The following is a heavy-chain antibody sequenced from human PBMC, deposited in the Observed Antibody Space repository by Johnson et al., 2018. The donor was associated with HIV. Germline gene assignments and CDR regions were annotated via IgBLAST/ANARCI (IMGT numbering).Heavy chain of an antibody. D-gene: IGHD4-17*01. V-gene: IGHV3-30*02. J-gene: IGHJ3*02. CDR2: IRYDGSNK. CDR1: GFNFDDYG. CDR3: ARERIYGDDAFDI. Sequence: QVQLVESGGGVVRPGESLRLSCTVSGFNFDDYGMSWVRQAPGKGLEWVAFIRYDGSNKYYAYSVKGRFTISRDNSKNTLYLQMNSLRAEDTAVYYCARERIYGDDAFDIWGQGTMVTVSS.